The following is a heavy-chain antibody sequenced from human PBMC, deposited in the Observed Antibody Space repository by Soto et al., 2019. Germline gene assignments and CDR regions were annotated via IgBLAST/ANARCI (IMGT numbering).Heavy chain of an antibody. Sequence: QVQLQESGPGLVKPSQTLSLSCSVSGVSITTSGHYWNWVRQRPGRGLEWIGYIDSSGTTYYNPALKTRLALSVEPSTNQISLKLSSVPAADSALYFCALGMFMDVWGRGTTVIVSS. J-gene: IGHJ6*03. CDR1: GVSITTSGHY. CDR2: IDSSGTT. V-gene: IGHV4-31*03. D-gene: IGHD3-16*01. CDR3: ALGMFMDV.